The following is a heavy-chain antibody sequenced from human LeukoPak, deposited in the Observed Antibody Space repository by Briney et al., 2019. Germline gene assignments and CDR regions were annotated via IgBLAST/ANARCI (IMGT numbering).Heavy chain of an antibody. J-gene: IGHJ6*02. CDR3: ARDYGSGSPSGMDV. V-gene: IGHV4-39*07. D-gene: IGHD3-10*01. Sequence: TSETLSLTCSVSGGSISSTSYYWGWIRQPPGKGLEWIGRIYYSGGTYYNPSLKSRVTISVDTSKNQFSLKLSSVTAADTAVYYCARDYGSGSPSGMDVWDQGTSVTVSS. CDR1: GGSISSTSYY. CDR2: IYYSGGT.